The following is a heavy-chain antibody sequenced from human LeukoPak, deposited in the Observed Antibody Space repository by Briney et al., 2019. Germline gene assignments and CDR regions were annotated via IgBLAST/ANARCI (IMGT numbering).Heavy chain of an antibody. D-gene: IGHD2-2*01. CDR2: IYHSGST. J-gene: IGHJ4*02. V-gene: IGHV4-4*02. CDR3: ARHDCSSTSCYSDYY. CDR1: GGSISSSNW. Sequence: SESLSLTCAVSGGSISSSNWWSWVRQPPGKWLEWIGEIYHSGSTNYNPSLKSRVTISVDTSKNQFSLKLSSVTAADTAVYYCARHDCSSTSCYSDYYWGQGTLVTVSS.